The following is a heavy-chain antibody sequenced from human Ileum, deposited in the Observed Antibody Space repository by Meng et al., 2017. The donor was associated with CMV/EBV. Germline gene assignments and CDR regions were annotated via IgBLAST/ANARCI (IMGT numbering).Heavy chain of an antibody. V-gene: IGHV2-5*02. CDR2: VYWDDDK. CDR1: GFSLSTDGVG. J-gene: IGHJ5*02. Sequence: QITLKESGPPPVKPKQSLTLTCPFSGFSLSTDGVGVGWIRQPPGKALEWLALVYWDDDKHYSPSLTSRVTVTKDTSENLVFLTLTNMDAVDTGTYYCAYRRGGGSGWNWFGPWGQGILVTVSS. D-gene: IGHD6-19*01. CDR3: AYRRGGGSGWNWFGP.